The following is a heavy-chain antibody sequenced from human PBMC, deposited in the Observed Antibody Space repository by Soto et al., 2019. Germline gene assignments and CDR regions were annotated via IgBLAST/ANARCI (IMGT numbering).Heavy chain of an antibody. CDR3: AREGQLLWFGELLPDASDI. Sequence: SETLSLTCTVSGGSISSGGYYWSWIRQHPGKGLEWIGYIYYSGSTYYNPSLKSRVTISVDTSKNQFSLKLSSATAADTAVYYCAREGQLLWFGELLPDASDIWGQGTMVTVSS. CDR1: GGSISSGGYY. CDR2: IYYSGST. J-gene: IGHJ3*02. D-gene: IGHD3-10*01. V-gene: IGHV4-31*03.